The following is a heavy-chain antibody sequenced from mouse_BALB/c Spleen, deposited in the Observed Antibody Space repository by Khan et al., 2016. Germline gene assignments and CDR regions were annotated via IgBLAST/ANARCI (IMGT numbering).Heavy chain of an antibody. CDR1: GDYITSGY. V-gene: IGHV3-8*02. CDR3: ASFYGNDRGYFDV. D-gene: IGHD2-2*01. J-gene: IGHJ1*01. Sequence: EVQLQESGTSLVKPSQTLSLTCSVTGDYITSGYWNWIRKFPGNKLEYMGYISYSTSTYYNPSLKSRVSITRDTSKNQYYLQLNSVTNEDTATYDCASFYGNDRGYFDVWGAGTTVTVSS. CDR2: ISYSTST.